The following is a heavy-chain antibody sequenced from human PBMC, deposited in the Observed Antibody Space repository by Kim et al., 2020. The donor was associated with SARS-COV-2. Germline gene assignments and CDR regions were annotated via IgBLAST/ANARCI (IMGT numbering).Heavy chain of an antibody. CDR1: GYTFTSYA. CDR2: INAGNGNT. V-gene: IGHV1-3*01. CDR3: ARDGYVVVPAAITQPFDY. D-gene: IGHD2-2*02. J-gene: IGHJ4*02. Sequence: ASVKVSCKASGYTFTSYAMHWVRQAPGQRLEWMGWINAGNGNTKYSQKFQGRVTITRDTSASTAYMELSSLRSEDTAVYYCARDGYVVVPAAITQPFDYWGQGTLVTVSS.